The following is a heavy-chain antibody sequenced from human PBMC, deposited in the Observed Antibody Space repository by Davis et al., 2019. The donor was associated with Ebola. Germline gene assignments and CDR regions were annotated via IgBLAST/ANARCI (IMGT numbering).Heavy chain of an antibody. J-gene: IGHJ4*02. D-gene: IGHD3-22*01. CDR3: ARGQSYYDSSGYYLGFDY. Sequence: MPSETLSLTCAVYGGSFSGYYWSWIRQPPGKGLEWIGEINHSGSTNYNPSLKSRVTISVDTSKKQFSLKLSSVTAADTAVYYCARGQSYYDSSGYYLGFDYWGQGTLVTVSS. CDR1: GGSFSGYY. V-gene: IGHV4-34*01. CDR2: INHSGST.